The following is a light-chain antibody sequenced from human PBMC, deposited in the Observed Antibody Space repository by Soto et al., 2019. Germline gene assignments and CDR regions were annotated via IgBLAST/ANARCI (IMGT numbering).Light chain of an antibody. CDR3: QQYNNCPFS. V-gene: IGKV3-15*01. J-gene: IGKJ5*01. CDR2: DVY. CDR1: QGVTTN. Sequence: VMTQSPGTLSVSPGARATLSCRAGQGVTTNFAWYQQKSGQSPSLLIYDVYIRATGVPARFSCTWSETDFTLTISGLQSEEAAVYSCQQYNNCPFSFGKGTRWIL.